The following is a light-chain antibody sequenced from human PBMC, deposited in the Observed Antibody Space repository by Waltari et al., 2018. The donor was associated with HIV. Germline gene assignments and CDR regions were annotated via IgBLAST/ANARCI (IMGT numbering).Light chain of an antibody. CDR3: QQYYTTPWR. CDR1: QSVLFSSNNKNY. Sequence: DIVMTQSPDSLAVSLGERATINCKSSQSVLFSSNNKNYLAWYQQKPGQPPKLLIYWASTRESGVPDRFSGGGSGTDFTLTISSLQAEDVAVYYCQQYYTTPWRFGPGTKVDIK. CDR2: WAS. J-gene: IGKJ3*01. V-gene: IGKV4-1*01.